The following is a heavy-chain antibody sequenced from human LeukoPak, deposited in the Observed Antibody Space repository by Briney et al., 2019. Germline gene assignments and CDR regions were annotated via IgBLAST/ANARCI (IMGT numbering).Heavy chain of an antibody. J-gene: IGHJ4*02. CDR2: ISSSSSTI. CDR3: ARDRYGDYTYDY. Sequence: GGSLRLSCAASGFTFSTYSMNWVRQAPGKGLEWVSYISSSSSTIYYADSAKGRFTISRDIARNSLYLQMNSLRDEDTAVYYCARDRYGDYTYDYWGQGTLVTVSS. D-gene: IGHD4-17*01. CDR1: GFTFSTYS. V-gene: IGHV3-48*02.